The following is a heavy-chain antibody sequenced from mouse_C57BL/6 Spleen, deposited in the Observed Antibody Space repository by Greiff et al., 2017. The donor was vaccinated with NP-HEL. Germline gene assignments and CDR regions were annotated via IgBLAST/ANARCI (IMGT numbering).Heavy chain of an antibody. CDR3: VRGANWDCFDY. Sequence: EVQLVESGGGLVQPKGSLKLSCAASGFSFNTYAMNWVRQAPGKGLEWVARIRSKSNNYATYYADSVKDRFTISRDDSESMLYLQMNNLKTEDTAMYYCVRGANWDCFDYWGQGTTLTVSS. CDR2: IRSKSNNYAT. J-gene: IGHJ2*01. CDR1: GFSFNTYA. D-gene: IGHD4-1*01. V-gene: IGHV10-1*01.